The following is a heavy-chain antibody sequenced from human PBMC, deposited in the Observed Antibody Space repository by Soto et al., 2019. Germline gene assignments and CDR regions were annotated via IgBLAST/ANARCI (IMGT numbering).Heavy chain of an antibody. Sequence: SSVKASCKASGYIFTGYYIHWVRQAPGQGLEWMGWINPDSGGTNYDQKFQGRVTMTRDTSISTAYMELSRLSSDDTAVYYCARKVATVNFVRWSLGTRVTVS. V-gene: IGHV1-2*02. CDR1: GYIFTGYY. J-gene: IGHJ4*02. CDR2: INPDSGGT. D-gene: IGHD5-12*01. CDR3: ARKVATVNFVR.